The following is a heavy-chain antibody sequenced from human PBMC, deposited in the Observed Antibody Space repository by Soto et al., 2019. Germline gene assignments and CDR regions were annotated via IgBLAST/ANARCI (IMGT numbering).Heavy chain of an antibody. CDR3: AREEHCSGGSCLFYYYYGMDV. V-gene: IGHV1-18*01. CDR2: ISAYNGNT. Sequence: SVKLSCKASGYTFSSYGISWVRQAPGQGLEWMGWISAYNGNTNYAQKLQGRVTMTTDTSTSTAYMELRSLRSDDTAVYYCAREEHCSGGSCLFYYYYGMDVWGQGTTVTVSS. CDR1: GYTFSSYG. J-gene: IGHJ6*02. D-gene: IGHD2-15*01.